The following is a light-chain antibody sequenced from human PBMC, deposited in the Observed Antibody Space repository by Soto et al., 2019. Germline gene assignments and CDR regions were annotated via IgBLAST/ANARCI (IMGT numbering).Light chain of an antibody. CDR3: SSYTTSSTPYI. Sequence: QSVPTQPAPLSASPGQSITISCTGTSSDFGGYNYVSWYQQHPGKAPKLMIYDVSTRPSGVSNRFSGSKSGNTASLTISGLQAEDEADYYCSSYTTSSTPYIFGTGTKVTGL. J-gene: IGLJ1*01. CDR1: SSDFGGYNY. CDR2: DVS. V-gene: IGLV2-14*03.